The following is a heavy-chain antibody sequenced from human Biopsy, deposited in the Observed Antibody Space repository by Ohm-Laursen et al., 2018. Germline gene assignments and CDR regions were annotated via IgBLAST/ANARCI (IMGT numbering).Heavy chain of an antibody. CDR1: GGSLSSYS. Sequence: SETLSLTCTVSGGSLSSYSWSLIRQPAGKGLEWIGQIYTSGITNYNPSLKSRVTTSVDTSKNKFSLRVSSVTAADTAVYYCARDRDRRGWFDPWGQGTLVTVSS. V-gene: IGHV4-4*07. CDR3: ARDRDRRGWFDP. D-gene: IGHD1-14*01. CDR2: IYTSGIT. J-gene: IGHJ5*02.